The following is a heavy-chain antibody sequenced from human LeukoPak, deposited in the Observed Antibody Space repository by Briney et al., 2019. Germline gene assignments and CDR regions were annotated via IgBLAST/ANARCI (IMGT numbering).Heavy chain of an antibody. CDR2: IISIFGTA. CDR3: ARDKDLGL. Sequence: SVKVSCKASGGTFSSYAISWVRQAPGQGLEWMGRIISIFGTANYAQKFQGRVTITTDESTSTAYMELSSLRFEDTAVYYCARDKDLGLWGQGTLVTVSS. V-gene: IGHV1-69*05. D-gene: IGHD3/OR15-3a*01. J-gene: IGHJ4*02. CDR1: GGTFSSYA.